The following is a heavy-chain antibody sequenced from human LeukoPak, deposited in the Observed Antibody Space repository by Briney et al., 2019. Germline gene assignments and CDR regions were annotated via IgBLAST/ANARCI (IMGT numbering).Heavy chain of an antibody. D-gene: IGHD3-22*01. Sequence: GGSLRLSCAASGFTFSNYWMHWVRQGPGEGLVWVSRINSDGKSTSYADSVKGRSTISRDNAKNTLFLQMNSLRAEDTAVYFCAKSRAGSSGFYFDYWGQGTLVTVSS. V-gene: IGHV3-74*01. J-gene: IGHJ4*02. CDR3: AKSRAGSSGFYFDY. CDR1: GFTFSNYW. CDR2: INSDGKST.